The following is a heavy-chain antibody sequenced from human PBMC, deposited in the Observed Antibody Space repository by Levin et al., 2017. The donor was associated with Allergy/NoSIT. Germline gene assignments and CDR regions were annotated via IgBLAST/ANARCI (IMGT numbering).Heavy chain of an antibody. J-gene: IGHJ6*02. V-gene: IGHV3-30*03. D-gene: IGHD4-17*01. CDR3: ARDQTATVTTHEYGMDV. Sequence: GGSLRLSCADSGFTFSSHGMHWVRQAPGKGLEWVALISYDGSNKYYADSVKGRFTVSRDNSKSTLYLQMNSLRAEDTAVYYCARDQTATVTTHEYGMDVWGQGTSVTVSS. CDR1: GFTFSSHG. CDR2: ISYDGSNK.